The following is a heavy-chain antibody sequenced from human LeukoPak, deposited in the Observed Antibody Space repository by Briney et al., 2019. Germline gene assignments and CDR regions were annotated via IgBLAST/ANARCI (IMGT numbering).Heavy chain of an antibody. CDR2: ISPNNGNT. V-gene: IGHV1-18*01. CDR3: ARGLPIVSRSWYPFDP. Sequence: ASVKVSCKAPGYIFFNYGISWVRQAPGQGLEWMGWISPNNGNTDFAQNFQDRVTMTTDTSTSTVYMELRSLRSDDTAVYYCARGLPIVSRSWYPFDPWGQGTLVTVSS. D-gene: IGHD6-13*01. J-gene: IGHJ5*02. CDR1: GYIFFNYG.